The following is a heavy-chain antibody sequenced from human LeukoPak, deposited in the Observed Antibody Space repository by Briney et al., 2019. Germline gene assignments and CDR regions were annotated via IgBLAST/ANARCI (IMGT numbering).Heavy chain of an antibody. CDR3: VRGSAPERGLDY. J-gene: IGHJ4*02. CDR1: GFSFSAYC. D-gene: IGHD6-25*01. Sequence: SGGSLRLSCVASGFSFSAYCMHWVRQAPGEGLLWVSRGCPFRSTPVYADSVKGRFTISRDDAKNSLYLQMNSLRGEDTAVYYCVRGSAPERGLDYWGQGIRVTVSS. CDR2: GCPFRSTP. V-gene: IGHV3-74*01.